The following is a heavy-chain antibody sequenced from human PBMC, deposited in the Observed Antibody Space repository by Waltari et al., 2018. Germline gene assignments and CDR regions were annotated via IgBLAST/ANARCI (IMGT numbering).Heavy chain of an antibody. J-gene: IGHJ4*02. CDR1: GYTFTSYG. D-gene: IGHD2-2*01. V-gene: IGHV1-18*01. CDR2: ISAYNGNT. CDR3: ARDREDIVVVPAAFECDY. Sequence: QVQLVQSGAEVKKPGASVKVSCKASGYTFTSYGISWVRQAPGQGLEWMGWISAYNGNTNYAQKLQGRVTMTTDTSTSTAYMELRSLRSDDTAVYYCARDREDIVVVPAAFECDYWGQGTLVTVSS.